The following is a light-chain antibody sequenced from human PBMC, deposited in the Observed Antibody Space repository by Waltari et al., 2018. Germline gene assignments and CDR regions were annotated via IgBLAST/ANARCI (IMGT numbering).Light chain of an antibody. J-gene: IGKJ5*01. Sequence: EIVMTQSPATLSVSPGERATLSCRTSQSVNSDLAWSQQTPGQSPRLLIDGASSSATGIPARFSGSGSGTDFTLTISSLQSEDFAVYYSQQYNNWPPITFGQGTRLEIK. CDR1: QSVNSD. CDR2: GAS. CDR3: QQYNNWPPIT. V-gene: IGKV3-15*01.